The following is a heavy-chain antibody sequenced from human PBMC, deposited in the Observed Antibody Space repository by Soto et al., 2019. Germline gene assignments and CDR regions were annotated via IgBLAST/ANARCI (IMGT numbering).Heavy chain of an antibody. CDR3: AKETYYDFWSGYYFDY. V-gene: IGHV3-23*01. CDR2: ISGSGGST. Sequence: EVQLLESGGGLVQPGGSLRLSCAASGFTFSSYAMSWVRQAPGKGLEWVSAISGSGGSTYYADSVKGRFTISRDNSKNTLYLQMNSLRAEDMAVYYCAKETYYDFWSGYYFDYWGQGTLVTVSS. CDR1: GFTFSSYA. J-gene: IGHJ4*02. D-gene: IGHD3-3*01.